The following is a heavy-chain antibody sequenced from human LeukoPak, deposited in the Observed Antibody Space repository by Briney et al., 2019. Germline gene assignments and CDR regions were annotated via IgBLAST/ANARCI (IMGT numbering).Heavy chain of an antibody. Sequence: GGSLRLSCADSGFTFSSYSINWVRQAPGKGLEWVSAISGSGGSTYYADSVKGRFTISRDNSKNTLYLQMNSLRAEDTAVYYCANDRVAGTFDYWGQGTLVTISS. CDR1: GFTFSSYS. CDR3: ANDRVAGTFDY. J-gene: IGHJ4*02. CDR2: ISGSGGST. V-gene: IGHV3-23*01. D-gene: IGHD6-19*01.